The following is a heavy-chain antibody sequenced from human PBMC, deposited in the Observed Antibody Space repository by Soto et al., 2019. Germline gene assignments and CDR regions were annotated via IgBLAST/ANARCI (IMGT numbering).Heavy chain of an antibody. Sequence: GGSLRLSCAASGFTVSTYGMHWVRQAPGKGLECVAVLSYDGNSQYYADSVKGRFTISRDNSKNTLYLQMNSLRDDDAAVYYCARSISWKQLWASDYWGQGTLVTVSS. J-gene: IGHJ4*02. V-gene: IGHV3-30*03. D-gene: IGHD5-18*01. CDR3: ARSISWKQLWASDY. CDR1: GFTVSTYG. CDR2: LSYDGNSQ.